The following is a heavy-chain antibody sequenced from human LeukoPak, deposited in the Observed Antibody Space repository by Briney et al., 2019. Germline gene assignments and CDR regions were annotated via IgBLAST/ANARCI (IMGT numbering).Heavy chain of an antibody. CDR1: GGSISSYY. CDR2: IYYSGST. V-gene: IGHV4-59*01. J-gene: IGHJ6*03. Sequence: NASETLSLTCTVSGGSISSYYWSWIRQPPGKGLEWIGYIYYSGSTNYNPSLKSRVTISVDTSKNQFSLKLSSVTAADTAVYYCARTPQTTVMGNYYYYMDVWGKGTTVTVSS. D-gene: IGHD4-11*01. CDR3: ARTPQTTVMGNYYYYMDV.